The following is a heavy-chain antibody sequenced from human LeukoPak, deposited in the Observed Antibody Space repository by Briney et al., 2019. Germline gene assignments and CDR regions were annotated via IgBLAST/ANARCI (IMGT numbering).Heavy chain of an antibody. J-gene: IGHJ4*02. D-gene: IGHD3-10*01. CDR1: ECTFSSYG. CDR3: AKDLEYSGSGTPGAFDY. Sequence: PGGSLRLSCAASECTFSSYGMHWVRQAPGKGLEGVALIREDGSTKYDTDSVKGGCTISRDNSKNTMYLQMNSLRAEDTAVYYCAKDLEYSGSGTPGAFDYWGQGTLVTVSS. CDR2: IREDGSTK. V-gene: IGHV3-30*02.